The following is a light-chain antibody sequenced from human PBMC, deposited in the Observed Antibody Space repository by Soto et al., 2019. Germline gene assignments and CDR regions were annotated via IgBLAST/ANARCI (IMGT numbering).Light chain of an antibody. CDR1: QSVRSN. CDR3: QQYFEWPPMT. CDR2: GAS. V-gene: IGKV3-15*01. J-gene: IGKJ1*01. Sequence: DIVRTQSHATLSVSPGERATLSCRASQSVRSNLAWYQQNPGQAPRLLISGASTRAAGISDRFRGSGSGTEFTLTISSLRSEDSAIYYCQQYFEWPPMTFGQGTKVDIK.